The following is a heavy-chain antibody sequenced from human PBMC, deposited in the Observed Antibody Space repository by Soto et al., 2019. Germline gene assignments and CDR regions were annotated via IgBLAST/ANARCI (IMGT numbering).Heavy chain of an antibody. Sequence: PSETLSLTRTVSGASISGFYWSWIRKSAGKGLEWIGRIYATGTTDYNPSLKSRVMMSVDTSKKQFSLKLRSVTAADTAVYYCVRDGTKTLRDWFDPWGHGISVTVSS. CDR1: GASISGFY. J-gene: IGHJ5*02. CDR2: IYATGTT. CDR3: VRDGTKTLRDWFDP. D-gene: IGHD1-1*01. V-gene: IGHV4-4*07.